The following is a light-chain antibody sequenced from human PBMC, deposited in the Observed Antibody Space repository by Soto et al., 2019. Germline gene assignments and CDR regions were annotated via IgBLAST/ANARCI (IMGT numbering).Light chain of an antibody. CDR3: QKYNSATPFT. V-gene: IGKV1-27*01. J-gene: IGKJ3*01. CDR1: QGISNY. Sequence: DIQMTQSPSSLSASVGDRVTITCRASQGISNYLAWYQQKPGKVPKLLIYAASTLQSGGPSRFSGSGSGTEFTLTISSLQPEDVATYYCQKYNSATPFTFGPGTKVDIK. CDR2: AAS.